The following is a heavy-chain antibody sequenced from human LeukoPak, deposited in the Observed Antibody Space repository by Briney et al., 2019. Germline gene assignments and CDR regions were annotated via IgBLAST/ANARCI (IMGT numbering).Heavy chain of an antibody. CDR2: IYYSGST. J-gene: IGHJ4*02. CDR1: GGSISSYY. CDR3: ARSDWGIVVVPAAIRLDYYFDY. Sequence: PSETLSLTCTVSGGSISSYYWSWIRQPPGKGLEWIGYIYYSGSTNYNPSLKSRVTISVDTSKNQFSLKLSSVTAADTAVYYCARSDWGIVVVPAAIRLDYYFDYWGQGTLVTVSS. V-gene: IGHV4-59*01. D-gene: IGHD2-2*01.